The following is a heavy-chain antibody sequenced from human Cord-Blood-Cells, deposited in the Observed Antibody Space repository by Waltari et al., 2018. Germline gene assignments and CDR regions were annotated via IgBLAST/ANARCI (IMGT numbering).Heavy chain of an antibody. CDR1: GGTFSSYA. V-gene: IGHV1-69*06. CDR2: IIRIFGTA. J-gene: IGHJ3*02. CDR3: ARTIYGSGSYYDAFDI. D-gene: IGHD3-10*01. Sequence: QVQLVQSGAEVKKPGSSVKVSCKASGGTFSSYAISWVRQAPGQGLEWMGGIIRIFGTANYAQKFQGRVTITADKSTSTAYMELSSLRSEDTAVYYCARTIYGSGSYYDAFDIWGQGTMVTVSS.